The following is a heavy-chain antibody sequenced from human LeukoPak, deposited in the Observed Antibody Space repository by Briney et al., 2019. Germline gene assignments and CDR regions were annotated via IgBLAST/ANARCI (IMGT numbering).Heavy chain of an antibody. J-gene: IGHJ4*02. CDR3: ARGGSIAAAGWAPTHI. V-gene: IGHV4-34*01. CDR2: INHSGST. D-gene: IGHD6-13*01. Sequence: PSETLSLTCAAYGGSFSGYYWSWIRQPPGKGLEWIGEINHSGSTNYNPSLKSRVTISVDTSKNQFSLKLSSVTAADTAVYYCARGGSIAAAGWAPTHIWGQGTLVTVSS. CDR1: GGSFSGYY.